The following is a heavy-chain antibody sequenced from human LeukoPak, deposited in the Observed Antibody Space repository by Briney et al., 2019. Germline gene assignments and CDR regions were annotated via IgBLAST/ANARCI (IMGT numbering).Heavy chain of an antibody. CDR3: AKTLSYSSGWVY. D-gene: IGHD6-19*01. J-gene: IGHJ4*02. CDR1: GFTFSNYA. Sequence: PGGSLRLSCAASGFTFSNYAMTWVRQAPGKGLEWVSGISGSGGSTYYADFVKGRFTISRDNSKSTLYLQMNSLRAEDTAAYYCAKTLSYSSGWVYWGQGTLVTVSS. CDR2: ISGSGGST. V-gene: IGHV3-23*01.